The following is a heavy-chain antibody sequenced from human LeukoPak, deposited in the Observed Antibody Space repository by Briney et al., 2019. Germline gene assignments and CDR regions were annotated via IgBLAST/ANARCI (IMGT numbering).Heavy chain of an antibody. D-gene: IGHD6-19*01. Sequence: GGSLRLSCAASGFTFSSYSMNWVRQAPGKGLEWVSSISSSSSYIYYADSVKGRFTISRDNAKNSLYLQMNSLRAEDTAVYYCARDPRIAVAGTYDYYYGMDVWGQGTTVTVSS. CDR1: GFTFSSYS. V-gene: IGHV3-21*01. J-gene: IGHJ6*02. CDR3: ARDPRIAVAGTYDYYYGMDV. CDR2: ISSSSSYI.